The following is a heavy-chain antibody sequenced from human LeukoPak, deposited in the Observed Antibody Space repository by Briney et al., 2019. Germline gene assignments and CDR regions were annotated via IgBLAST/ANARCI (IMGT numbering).Heavy chain of an antibody. J-gene: IGHJ4*02. D-gene: IGHD3-22*01. CDR2: ISGSGGST. Sequence: GGSLRLSCAASGFTFSSYAMSWVRQAPGKGLEWVSAISGSGGSTYYADSVKGRFTISRDNSKNMLYLQMNSLRAEDTAVYYCAKGDSMIVEVDFDYWGQGTLVTVSS. V-gene: IGHV3-23*01. CDR3: AKGDSMIVEVDFDY. CDR1: GFTFSSYA.